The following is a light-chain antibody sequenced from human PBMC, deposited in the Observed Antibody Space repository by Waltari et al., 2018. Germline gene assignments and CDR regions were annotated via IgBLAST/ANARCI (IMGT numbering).Light chain of an antibody. J-gene: IGKJ2*01. Sequence: VMTQSPATLSVSPGERAVLPCRASQSVKTNLAWYQQKPGPAPRVLVYGASRRARGVPDRFSGSGSETEFTLTISSLQSEDFAVYYCQQYNTWPPNYTFGQGTKLEIK. V-gene: IGKV3-15*01. CDR2: GAS. CDR1: QSVKTN. CDR3: QQYNTWPPNYT.